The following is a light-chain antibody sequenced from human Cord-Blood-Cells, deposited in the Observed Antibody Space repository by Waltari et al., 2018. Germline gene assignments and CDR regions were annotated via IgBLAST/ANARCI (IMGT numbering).Light chain of an antibody. V-gene: IGKV1-33*01. CDR1: QDISNY. J-gene: IGKJ2*01. CDR2: DAS. Sequence: DLPMTQSPSSLSASVGHRVTITCQASQDISNYLNWYQQKPGKAPKLLIYDASNLETGVPSRFSGSGSGTDFTFTISSLQPEDIATYYCQQYDNLPPGTFGQGTKLEIK. CDR3: QQYDNLPPGT.